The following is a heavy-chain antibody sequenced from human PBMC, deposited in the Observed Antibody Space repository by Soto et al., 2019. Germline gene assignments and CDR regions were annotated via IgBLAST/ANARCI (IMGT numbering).Heavy chain of an antibody. J-gene: IGHJ4*02. CDR3: ARDIWTSY. CDR1: GFTFSNYW. D-gene: IGHD1-1*01. V-gene: IGHV3-74*01. Sequence: EVQLAESGGGLVQPGGSLRLSCAATGFTFSNYWMHWVRQVPGRGLVWVSRINPDGSSTNYADSVKGRFTMSRDNAKNRVYLEMNSLRAEDTAVYYCARDIWTSYWGQGILVTVSS. CDR2: INPDGSST.